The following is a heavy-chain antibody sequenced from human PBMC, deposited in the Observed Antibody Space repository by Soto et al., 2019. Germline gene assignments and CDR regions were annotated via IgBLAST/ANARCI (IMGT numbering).Heavy chain of an antibody. D-gene: IGHD6-19*01. V-gene: IGHV3-11*04. Sequence: GSLRLSCAASGFTFGDYYMSWIRQAPGQGLEWISYISGSGSDRYYADSVKGRFTISRDNAENSLYLQMNSLRAADTAVYYCARGRFSGALYYYYYMDVWGKGTTVTVSS. J-gene: IGHJ6*03. CDR3: ARGRFSGALYYYYYMDV. CDR2: ISGSGSDR. CDR1: GFTFGDYY.